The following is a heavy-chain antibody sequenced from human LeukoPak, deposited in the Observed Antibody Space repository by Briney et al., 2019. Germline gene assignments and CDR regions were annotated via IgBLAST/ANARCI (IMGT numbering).Heavy chain of an antibody. J-gene: IGHJ4*02. CDR1: GVTFSSYW. Sequence: GGSLRLSCAASGVTFSSYWMSWVRHAPGQGLEWVANIKQDESEEYYVDSVKGRFTISRDNAKNSLYLQMNSLRAEDTAVYFCARRIVTYYYGSGLDNWGERELGTVS. CDR3: ARRIVTYYYGSGLDN. D-gene: IGHD3-10*01. V-gene: IGHV3-7*02. CDR2: IKQDESEE.